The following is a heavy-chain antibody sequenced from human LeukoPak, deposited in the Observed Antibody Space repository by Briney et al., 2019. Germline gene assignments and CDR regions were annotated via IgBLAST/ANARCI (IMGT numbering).Heavy chain of an antibody. J-gene: IGHJ6*02. Sequence: SQTLSLTCAISGDSVSSNSAAWNWTRQSPSRGLEWLARTYYRSKWYNDYAVSVKSRITINPDTSKNQFSLQLNSVTPEDTAVYYCAREGIAADYYYYGMDVWGQGTTVTVSS. D-gene: IGHD6-13*01. CDR2: TYYRSKWYN. CDR3: AREGIAADYYYYGMDV. CDR1: GDSVSSNSAA. V-gene: IGHV6-1*01.